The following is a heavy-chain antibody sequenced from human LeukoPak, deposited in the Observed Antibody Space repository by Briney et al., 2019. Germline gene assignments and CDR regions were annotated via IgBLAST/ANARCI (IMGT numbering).Heavy chain of an antibody. CDR1: GYTIAGYY. J-gene: IGHJ3*02. CDR2: LNPNYGDT. V-gene: IGHV1-2*06. CDR3: ARGAYDYDAFDI. Sequence: ASVKVSCTTPGYTIAGYYMHWVRLAPGQGLEWMGRLNPNYGDTNYAQRFQGRVTMTRDTTITTAFMELNSLRSDDTAIYYCARGAYDYDAFDIWGQGTMVTVSS. D-gene: IGHD4-11*01.